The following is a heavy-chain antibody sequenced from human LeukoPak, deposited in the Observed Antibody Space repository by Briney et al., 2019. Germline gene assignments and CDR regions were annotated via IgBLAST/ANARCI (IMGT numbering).Heavy chain of an antibody. CDR2: IYYSGST. V-gene: IGHV4-30-4*08. D-gene: IGHD2-2*02. J-gene: IGHJ3*02. CDR1: GGSISSGDYY. Sequence: SQTLSLTCTVSGGSISSGDYYWSCIRQPPGKGLEWIGYIYYSGSTYYNPSLKSRATISVDTSKNQFSLKLSSVTAADTAVYYCARGCSSTSCYTRDAFDIWGQGTMVTVSS. CDR3: ARGCSSTSCYTRDAFDI.